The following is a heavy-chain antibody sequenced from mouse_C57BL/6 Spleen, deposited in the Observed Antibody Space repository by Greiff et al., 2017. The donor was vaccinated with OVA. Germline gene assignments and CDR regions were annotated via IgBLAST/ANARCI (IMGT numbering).Heavy chain of an antibody. J-gene: IGHJ3*01. Sequence: QVQLQQPGAELVMPGASVKLSCKASGYTFTSYWMHWVKQRPGQGLEWIGEIDPSDSYTNYNQKFKGKSTLTVDKSSSTAYMQLSSLTSEDSAVYYCARGINTVDAYWGQGTLVTVSA. CDR1: GYTFTSYW. D-gene: IGHD1-1*01. V-gene: IGHV1-69*01. CDR3: ARGINTVDAY. CDR2: IDPSDSYT.